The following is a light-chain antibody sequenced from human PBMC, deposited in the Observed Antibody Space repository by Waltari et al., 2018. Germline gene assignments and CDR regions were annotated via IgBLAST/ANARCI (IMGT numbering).Light chain of an antibody. V-gene: IGLV3-1*01. CDR1: KLGDQY. Sequence: SYALTQPPSVSVSPGQTASITCSGDKLGDQYACWYQQKPGQSPVLVIYQDSKRASGIPERFSGSNSGNTATLTISGTQAMDEADYYCQAWDSSTAVFGGGTKLTVL. J-gene: IGLJ2*01. CDR2: QDS. CDR3: QAWDSSTAV.